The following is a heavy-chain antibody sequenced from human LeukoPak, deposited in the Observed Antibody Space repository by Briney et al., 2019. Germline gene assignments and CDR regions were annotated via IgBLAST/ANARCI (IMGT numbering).Heavy chain of an antibody. V-gene: IGHV1-18*01. CDR2: ISAYKGNT. Sequence: ASVKVSCKASGYTFTSYGISWVRQAPGQGLEGMGWISAYKGNTNCEQKLQGRVTMNTDTSTSTAYMELRSLISDDTPVYYCARDCSGGSCYSGRSFDICGQGTMFTVSS. CDR3: ARDCSGGSCYSGRSFDI. D-gene: IGHD2-15*01. J-gene: IGHJ3*02. CDR1: GYTFTSYG.